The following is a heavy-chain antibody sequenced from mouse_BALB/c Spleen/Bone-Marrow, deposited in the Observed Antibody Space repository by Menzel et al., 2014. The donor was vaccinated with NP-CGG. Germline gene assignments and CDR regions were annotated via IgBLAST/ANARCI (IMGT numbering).Heavy chain of an antibody. V-gene: IGHV2-3*01. CDR2: IWGDGST. J-gene: IGHJ1*01. CDR1: GFSLTSYG. CDR3: AKPLLPWWYFDV. D-gene: IGHD1-1*01. Sequence: VHLVESGPGLVAPSQSLSITCTVSGFSLTSYGVSWVRQPPGKGLEWLGVIWGDGSTNYHSALISRLSIRKDNSKSQVFLKLNSLQTDDTATYYCAKPLLPWWYFDVWGAETTVIVSS.